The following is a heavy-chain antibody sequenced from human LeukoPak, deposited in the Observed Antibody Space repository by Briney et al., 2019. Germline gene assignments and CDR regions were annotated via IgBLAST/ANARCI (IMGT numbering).Heavy chain of an antibody. CDR2: MNPNSGNT. CDR1: GYTLTSYD. V-gene: IGHV1-8*01. J-gene: IGHJ4*02. D-gene: IGHD3-22*01. CDR3: ARSTREPITMIDRDDY. Sequence: ASVKVSCKASGYTLTSYDINWVRQATGQGLEWMGWMNPNSGNTGYAQKFQGRVTMTRNTSISTAYMELSSLRSEDTAVYYCARSTREPITMIDRDDYWGQGTLVTVSS.